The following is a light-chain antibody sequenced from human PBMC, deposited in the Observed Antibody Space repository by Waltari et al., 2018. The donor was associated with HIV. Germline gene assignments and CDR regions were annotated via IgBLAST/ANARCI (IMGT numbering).Light chain of an antibody. CDR1: SSNIGNNY. Sequence: QSVLPQPPSVSAAPGQKVTISCSGSSSNIGNNYVSWYQQLPGTAPKLLIYDKNKRPSGIPDRFSGSKSGTSATLGITGLQTGDEADYYCGTWDSSLSAVVFGGGTKLTVL. CDR3: GTWDSSLSAVV. J-gene: IGLJ2*01. CDR2: DKN. V-gene: IGLV1-51*01.